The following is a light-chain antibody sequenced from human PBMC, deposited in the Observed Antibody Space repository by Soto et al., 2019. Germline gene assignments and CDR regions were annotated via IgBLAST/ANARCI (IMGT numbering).Light chain of an antibody. CDR1: RSVCSY. Sequence: EIVLTQSPATLSLSPGDRATLSCRARRSVCSYLAWYQQKPGQAPRLLIYDASNRAAGIPARFSGSGSGTDFTLTITSLEAEDFAVYYCQQRSNWPSTFGGGTKVEIK. J-gene: IGKJ4*01. V-gene: IGKV3-11*01. CDR3: QQRSNWPST. CDR2: DAS.